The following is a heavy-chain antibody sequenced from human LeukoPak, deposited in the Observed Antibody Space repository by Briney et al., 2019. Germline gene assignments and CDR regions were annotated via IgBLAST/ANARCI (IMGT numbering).Heavy chain of an antibody. Sequence: QPGGSLRRSCAVSGFTFSGYEMNWVRQAPGKGLEWVSYISSSGSTIYYADSVKGRFTISRDNAKNSPYLQMNSLRAEDTALYYCVRDRMGSGWCNWLDPWGQGTLVTVSS. D-gene: IGHD6-19*01. CDR1: GFTFSGYE. CDR2: ISSSGSTI. CDR3: VRDRMGSGWCNWLDP. V-gene: IGHV3-48*03. J-gene: IGHJ5*02.